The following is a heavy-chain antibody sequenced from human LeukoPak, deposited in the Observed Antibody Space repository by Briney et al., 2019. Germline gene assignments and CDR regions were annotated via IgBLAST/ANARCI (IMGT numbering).Heavy chain of an antibody. CDR3: ARTVLWFRELFLDY. Sequence: HPSETLSLTCTVSGGSISSYYWSWIRQPAGKGLEWIGRIYTSGSTNYNPSLKSRVTMSVDTSKNQFSLKLSSVTAADTAVYYCARTVLWFRELFLDYWGQGTLVTVSS. D-gene: IGHD3-10*01. CDR1: GGSISSYY. J-gene: IGHJ4*02. CDR2: IYTSGST. V-gene: IGHV4-4*07.